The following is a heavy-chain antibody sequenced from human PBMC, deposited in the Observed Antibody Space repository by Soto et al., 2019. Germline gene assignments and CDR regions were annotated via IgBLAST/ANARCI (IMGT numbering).Heavy chain of an antibody. D-gene: IGHD2-15*01. CDR2: IYHSGST. V-gene: IGHV4-30-2*01. Sequence: QPPGKGLEWIGYIYHSGSTYYNPSLKSRVTISVDRSKNQFSLKLSSVTAADTAVYYCARAEEAATWFDYWGQGTLVTVSS. CDR3: ARAEEAATWFDY. J-gene: IGHJ4*02.